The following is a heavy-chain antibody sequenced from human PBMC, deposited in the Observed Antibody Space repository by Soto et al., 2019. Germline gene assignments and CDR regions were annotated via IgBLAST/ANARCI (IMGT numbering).Heavy chain of an antibody. J-gene: IGHJ4*01. Sequence: GGSLRLSCAASGFTLSSYGMNWVRQAPGKGLEWVANIKDNGSEKYYVDSVKGRFIISRDNAKNSLYLQLNSLRAEDTAVYYWARDADTCVCYYYGFDDWGQGAFFTTSS. CDR3: ARDADTCVCYYYGFDD. CDR2: IKDNGSEK. CDR1: GFTLSSYG. V-gene: IGHV3-7*01. D-gene: IGHD3-22*01.